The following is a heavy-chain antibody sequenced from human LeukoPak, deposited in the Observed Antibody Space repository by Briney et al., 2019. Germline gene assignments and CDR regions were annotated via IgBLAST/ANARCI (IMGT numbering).Heavy chain of an antibody. D-gene: IGHD6-19*01. CDR3: ARSAITLAGTRYFQH. V-gene: IGHV1-18*01. Sequence: ASVKVSCKASRYTFLRYGISWVEQAPRQGREWMEWISAYNGDTNYAPKPQGRVNMKTETSTSPAYMELRSLRSDDTAVYYCARSAITLAGTRYFQHWGQGTLVTVSS. CDR2: ISAYNGDT. CDR1: RYTFLRYG. J-gene: IGHJ1*01.